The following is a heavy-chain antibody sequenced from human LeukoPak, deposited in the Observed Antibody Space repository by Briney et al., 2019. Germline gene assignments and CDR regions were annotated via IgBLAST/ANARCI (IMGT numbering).Heavy chain of an antibody. CDR3: ARGLRYFDWLELSYDY. CDR2: ISYDGSNK. V-gene: IGHV3-30*05. CDR1: GFTFSSYG. J-gene: IGHJ4*02. Sequence: PGGSLRLSCAASGFTFSSYGMHWVRQAPGKGLEWVAVISYDGSNKYYADSVKGRFTISRDNSKNTLYLQMNSLRAEDTAVYYCARGLRYFDWLELSYDYWGQGTLVTVSS. D-gene: IGHD3-9*01.